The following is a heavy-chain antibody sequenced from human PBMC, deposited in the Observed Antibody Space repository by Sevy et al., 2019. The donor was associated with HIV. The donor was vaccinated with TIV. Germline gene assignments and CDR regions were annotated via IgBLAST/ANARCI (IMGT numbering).Heavy chain of an antibody. Sequence: GGSLRLSCAASGFTVSSNYMSWVRQAPGQGLEWVSVIYSGGVTSYADSVKGRFTISRDISENTLFLQMNNLKAEDTAVYYCARTTTRDGWQPTEFDSWGPRTLVTVSS. CDR1: GFTVSSNY. CDR3: ARTTTRDGWQPTEFDS. CDR2: IYSGGVT. J-gene: IGHJ4*02. V-gene: IGHV3-53*01. D-gene: IGHD1-1*01.